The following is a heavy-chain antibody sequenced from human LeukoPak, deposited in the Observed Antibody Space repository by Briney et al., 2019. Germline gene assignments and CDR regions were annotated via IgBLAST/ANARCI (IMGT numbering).Heavy chain of an antibody. D-gene: IGHD1-7*01. CDR3: ATGPGTADGPYSWFDP. V-gene: IGHV1-24*01. CDR1: GSTLTELS. CDR2: FDPEDGET. J-gene: IGHJ5*02. Sequence: ASVKVSCKVSGSTLTELSMHWVRQAPGKGLEWMGGFDPEDGETFYAQKFQGRFTMTEDTSTDTAYMELSSLRSEDTAVYYCATGPGTADGPYSWFDPWGQGTLVTVSS.